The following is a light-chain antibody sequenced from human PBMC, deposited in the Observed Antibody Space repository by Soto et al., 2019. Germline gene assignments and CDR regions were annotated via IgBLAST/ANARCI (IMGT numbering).Light chain of an antibody. CDR2: EVS. CDR1: SSDVGAYNY. Sequence: QSALTQPASVSGSPGQSVAISCTGTSSDVGAYNYISWYQQHPGKAPKLLLSEVSNRPSGVSDRFSGSKSGNTASLTISELQAEDEADYYCSSLTTSFNYVFGTGTKVTVL. V-gene: IGLV2-14*01. J-gene: IGLJ1*01. CDR3: SSLTTSFNYV.